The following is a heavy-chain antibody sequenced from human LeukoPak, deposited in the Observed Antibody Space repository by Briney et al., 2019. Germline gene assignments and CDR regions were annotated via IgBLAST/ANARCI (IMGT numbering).Heavy chain of an antibody. CDR1: GYTFTSYG. Sequence: ASVKVSCKASGYTFTSYGINWVRQAPGQGLEWMGWISTYNGHTNYAQKFQGRITMTTDTSTSTAYMELRSLRSDDTAVYYCAAPGPACDHWGQGTLVTVSS. CDR2: ISTYNGHT. CDR3: AAPGPACDH. J-gene: IGHJ4*02. V-gene: IGHV1-18*01.